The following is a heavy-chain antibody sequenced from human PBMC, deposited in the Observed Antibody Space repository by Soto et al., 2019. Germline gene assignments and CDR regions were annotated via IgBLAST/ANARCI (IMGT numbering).Heavy chain of an antibody. D-gene: IGHD1-26*01. Sequence: SETLSLTCAVPGFSLSSGYYWGWIRQPPGKGLECIGTIYHSGSTYYNPSLKSRVTISVDTSKNQFSLKLDSVTAADTAVYYCARGKWEPYYFDYWGQGTLVTVSS. V-gene: IGHV4-38-2*01. CDR3: ARGKWEPYYFDY. J-gene: IGHJ4*02. CDR1: GFSLSSGYY. CDR2: IYHSGST.